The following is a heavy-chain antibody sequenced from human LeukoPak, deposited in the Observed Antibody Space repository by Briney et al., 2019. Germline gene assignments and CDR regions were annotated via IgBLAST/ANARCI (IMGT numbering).Heavy chain of an antibody. CDR2: INHSGST. J-gene: IGHJ4*02. CDR3: ARSGYDSSGYCIDD. CDR1: GGSFSGYY. Sequence: NPSETLSLTCAVYGGSFSGYYWSWIRQPPGKGLEWIGEINHSGSTNYNPSLKSRVTISVDTSKNQFSLKLSSVTAADTAVYYCARSGYDSSGYCIDDWGQGTLVTVSS. V-gene: IGHV4-34*01. D-gene: IGHD3-22*01.